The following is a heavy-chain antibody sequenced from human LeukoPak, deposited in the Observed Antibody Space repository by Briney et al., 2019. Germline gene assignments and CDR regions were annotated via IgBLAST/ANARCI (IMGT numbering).Heavy chain of an antibody. J-gene: IGHJ5*02. CDR1: GFTFISHS. V-gene: IGHV3-21*01. D-gene: IGHD1-26*01. Sequence: GGSLRLSCAASGFTFISHSMDWVRQAPGKGLEWVSTISSSGTYIYYADSVKGRFTISRDNARNSLYLQMNSLRAEDTAIYYCARVRSYSDAYYDFDPWGQGTLVTVSS. CDR2: ISSSGTYI. CDR3: ARVRSYSDAYYDFDP.